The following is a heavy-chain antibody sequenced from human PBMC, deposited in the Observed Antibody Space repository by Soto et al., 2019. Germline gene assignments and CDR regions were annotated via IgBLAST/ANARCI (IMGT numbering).Heavy chain of an antibody. J-gene: IGHJ4*02. V-gene: IGHV1-8*01. CDR2: MNPNSGNT. CDR1: GYTFTSYD. CDR3: GSGSYYNQYYFDY. D-gene: IGHD3-10*01. Sequence: ASVKVSCKASGYTFTSYDINWVRQATGQGLEWMGWMNPNSGNTGYAQKFQGRVTMTRNTSISTAYMELSSLRSEDTAVYYYGSGSYYNQYYFDYWGQGTLVTVSS.